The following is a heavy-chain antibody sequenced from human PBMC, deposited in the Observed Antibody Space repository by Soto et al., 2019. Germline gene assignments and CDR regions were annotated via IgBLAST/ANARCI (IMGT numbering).Heavy chain of an antibody. CDR2: IHSDGTTT. D-gene: IGHD2-21*01. Sequence: ELKLVESGGGLVQPGGALRLSCAASGFTFSYYWMHWVRQAPGTGLVWVSQIHSDGTTTTYADSVKGRFTVSRDNTKITLYLQMNSLRAEDTAVYYCASGDRDCFDIWGRGTVAIVAS. CDR1: GFTFSYYW. J-gene: IGHJ3*02. V-gene: IGHV3-74*01. CDR3: ASGDRDCFDI.